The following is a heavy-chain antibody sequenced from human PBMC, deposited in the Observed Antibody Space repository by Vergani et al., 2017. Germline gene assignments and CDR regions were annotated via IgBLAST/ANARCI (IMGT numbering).Heavy chain of an antibody. CDR3: ARLGFDP. V-gene: IGHV4-34*01. J-gene: IGHJ5*02. CDR2: INHSGRT. CDR1: GGSFSGYY. Sequence: QVQLQESGPGLLKPSETLSLTCAVYGGSFSGYYWSWIRQPPGKGLEWIGEINHSGRTNYNPSLKSRVTIYVDTSKNQFSLKLSVVTAADTAVYYCARLGFDPWGQGTLVTVSS.